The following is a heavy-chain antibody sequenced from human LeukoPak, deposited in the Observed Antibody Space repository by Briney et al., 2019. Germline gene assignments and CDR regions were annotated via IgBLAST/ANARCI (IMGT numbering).Heavy chain of an antibody. CDR3: ARGPYYYGSGSYYHPFDC. CDR2: ISSSSSTI. V-gene: IGHV3-48*02. CDR1: GFTFSSYS. Sequence: GGSLRLSCAASGFTFSSYSMNWVRQAPGKGLEWVSYISSSSSTIYYADSVKGRFTISRDNAKNSLYLQMNSLRDEDTAAYFCARGPYYYGSGSYYHPFDCWGQGTLVTVSS. D-gene: IGHD3-10*01. J-gene: IGHJ4*02.